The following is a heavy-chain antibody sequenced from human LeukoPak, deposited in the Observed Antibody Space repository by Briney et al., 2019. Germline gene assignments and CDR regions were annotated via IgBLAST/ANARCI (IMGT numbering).Heavy chain of an antibody. CDR2: VYYSGST. Sequence: SETLSLTCTVSGGSISSYYWSWIRQPPGKGLEWIGYVYYSGSTNYNPSLKSRVTISVETSKNEFSLKLRSVTAADTAVYYCARVTGYRIEDYFDYWGQGTLVTVSS. D-gene: IGHD6-13*01. CDR1: GGSISSYY. J-gene: IGHJ4*02. CDR3: ARVTGYRIEDYFDY. V-gene: IGHV4-59*01.